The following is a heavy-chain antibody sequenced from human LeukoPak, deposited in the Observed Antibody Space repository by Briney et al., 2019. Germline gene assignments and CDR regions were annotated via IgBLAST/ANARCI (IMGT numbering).Heavy chain of an antibody. CDR1: GFTFSDYY. CDR2: ISSSGSTI. CDR3: ARRVIADRSAFDI. Sequence: GGSLRLSCAASGFTFSDYYMSWIRQAPGKGLEWVSYISSSGSTIYYADSVKGRFTISRDNAKNSLHLQMNSLRAEDTAVYYCARRVIADRSAFDIWGQGTMVTVSS. V-gene: IGHV3-11*04. D-gene: IGHD2-21*01. J-gene: IGHJ3*02.